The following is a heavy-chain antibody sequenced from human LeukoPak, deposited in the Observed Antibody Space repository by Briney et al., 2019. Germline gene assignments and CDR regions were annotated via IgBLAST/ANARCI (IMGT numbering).Heavy chain of an antibody. CDR1: GFTFSSYA. V-gene: IGHV3-23*01. J-gene: IGHJ4*02. Sequence: PGGSLRLSCAASGFTFSSYAMSWVRQAPGKGLEWVSSISGNGGSTYYADSVKGRFTISRDNSKNTLYLQTNSLRAEDTAVYYCATRGRYYFDYWGQGTLVTVSS. CDR3: ATRGRYYFDY. CDR2: ISGNGGST.